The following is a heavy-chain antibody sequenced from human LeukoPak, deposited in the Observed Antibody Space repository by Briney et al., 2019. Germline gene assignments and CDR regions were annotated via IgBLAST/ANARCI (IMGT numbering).Heavy chain of an antibody. CDR1: GFTFSSYA. CDR2: INSSSNYI. Sequence: PGGSLRLSCAASGFTFSSYAMSWVRQAPGKGLEWVSSINSSSNYIYYADSVTGRFTISRDNAKNSLYLQMNSLRDEDTAVYYCARGYYDISGYYPLWGQGTLVTVSS. V-gene: IGHV3-21*01. CDR3: ARGYYDISGYYPL. J-gene: IGHJ4*02. D-gene: IGHD3-22*01.